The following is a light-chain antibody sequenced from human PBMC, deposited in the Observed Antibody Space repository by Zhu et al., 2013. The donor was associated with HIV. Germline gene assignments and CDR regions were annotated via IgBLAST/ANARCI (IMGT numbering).Light chain of an antibody. J-gene: IGKJ1*01. CDR1: QSVSSN. CDR3: QQYHRDST. V-gene: IGKV3-15*01. CDR2: GAS. Sequence: EIVMTQSPATLSVSPGERATLSCRASQSVSSNLAWYQQKPGQAPRLLIYGASSLQTGVSSRFSGSGSGTEFTLTVSSLQPDDFATYYCQQYHRDSTFGQGTKVDVK.